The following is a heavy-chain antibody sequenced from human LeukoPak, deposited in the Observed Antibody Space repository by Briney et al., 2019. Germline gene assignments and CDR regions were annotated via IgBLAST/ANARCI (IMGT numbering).Heavy chain of an antibody. V-gene: IGHV3-7*03. CDR3: AKYIVVVPAAYNFDY. J-gene: IGHJ4*02. CDR2: IAEDGSEK. CDR1: GFSLSSFW. Sequence: GGSLRLSCAASGFSLSSFWMTWVRQAPGRGLEWVANIAEDGSEKKYVDSVKGRFTISRDNAKNTLYLQMNSLRAEDTAVYYCAKYIVVVPAAYNFDYWGQGTLVTVSS. D-gene: IGHD2-2*01.